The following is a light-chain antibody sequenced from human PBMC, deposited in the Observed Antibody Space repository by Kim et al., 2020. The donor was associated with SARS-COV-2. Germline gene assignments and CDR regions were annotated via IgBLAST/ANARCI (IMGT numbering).Light chain of an antibody. CDR2: SAS. J-gene: IGKJ1*01. CDR1: QGISNY. CDR3: QKYDSASRT. V-gene: IGKV1-27*01. Sequence: IQMTQSPSSLSASVGDRVIVTCRASQGISNYVAWYQQKAGKAPKLLIYSASTLQSGVPSRFSGSGSGTDLTLTISSLQPEDVATYYCQKYDSASRTFGQGTKVDIK.